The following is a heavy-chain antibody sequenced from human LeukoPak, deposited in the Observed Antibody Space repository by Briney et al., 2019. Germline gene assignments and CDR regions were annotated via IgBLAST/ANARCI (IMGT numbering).Heavy chain of an antibody. CDR2: IYPGDSDT. CDR1: GYSFTSYW. CDR3: ARRALYSGSYNLFDY. D-gene: IGHD1-26*01. Sequence: GESLKISCKGSGYSFTSYWIGWVRRMPGKGLEWMGIIYPGDSDTRYSPSFQGQVTISADKSISTAYLQWSSLKASDTAMYYCARRALYSGSYNLFDYWGQGTLVTVSS. J-gene: IGHJ4*02. V-gene: IGHV5-51*01.